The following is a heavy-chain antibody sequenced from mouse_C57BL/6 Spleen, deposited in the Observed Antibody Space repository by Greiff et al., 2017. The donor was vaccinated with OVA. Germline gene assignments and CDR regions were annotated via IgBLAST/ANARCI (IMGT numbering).Heavy chain of an antibody. V-gene: IGHV5-9-1*02. CDR1: GFTFSSYA. Sequence: EVKVVESGEGLVKPGGSLKLSCAASGFTFSSYAMSWVRQTPEKRLEWVAYISSGGDYIYYADTVKGRFTISRDNARNTLYLQMSSLKSEDTAMYYCTSIYDGPGYAYWGQGTLVTVSA. CDR3: TSIYDGPGYAY. D-gene: IGHD2-3*01. CDR2: ISSGGDYI. J-gene: IGHJ3*01.